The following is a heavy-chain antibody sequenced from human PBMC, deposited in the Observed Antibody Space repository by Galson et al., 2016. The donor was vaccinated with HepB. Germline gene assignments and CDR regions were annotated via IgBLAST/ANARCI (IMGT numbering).Heavy chain of an antibody. CDR1: GFTFGDYA. CDR3: ARWYCSSSNCFYDS. D-gene: IGHD2-2*01. V-gene: IGHV3-53*01. Sequence: SLRLSCAASGFTFGDYAMSWFRQAPGKGLEWVSMIYNSGETHYADSVKGRFTISRDNSKNTLYLQMNSLRVEDTAMFYCARWYCSSSNCFYDSWGQGTLVTVSS. CDR2: IYNSGET. J-gene: IGHJ4*02.